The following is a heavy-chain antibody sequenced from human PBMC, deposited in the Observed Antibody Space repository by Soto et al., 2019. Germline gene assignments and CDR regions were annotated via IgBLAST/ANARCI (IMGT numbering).Heavy chain of an antibody. Sequence: QVQLVQSGAEVKKPGSSVKVSCKASGGTFSSYAISWVRQAPGQGLEWMGGIIPIFGTANYAQKFQGRVTITADESTSTAYMELSSLRSEDTAVYYCARSDTPLGSTVTHGDYFDYWGQGTLVTVSS. CDR3: ARSDTPLGSTVTHGDYFDY. CDR1: GGTFSSYA. D-gene: IGHD4-17*01. CDR2: IIPIFGTA. V-gene: IGHV1-69*12. J-gene: IGHJ4*02.